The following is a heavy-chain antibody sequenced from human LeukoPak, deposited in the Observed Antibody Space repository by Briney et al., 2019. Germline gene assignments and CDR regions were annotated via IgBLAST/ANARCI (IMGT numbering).Heavy chain of an antibody. CDR1: GYSFTGYW. J-gene: IGHJ6*02. D-gene: IGHD2-15*01. CDR2: IYPGDSDT. CDR3: ARLLGYCSGGSCRPGYYGMDV. V-gene: IGHV5-51*01. Sequence: GESLKISCKGSGYSFTGYWIGWVRQMPGKGLEWMGIIYPGDSDTRYSPSFQGQVTISADKSISTAYLQWSSLKASDTAMYYCARLLGYCSGGSCRPGYYGMDVWGQGTTVTVSS.